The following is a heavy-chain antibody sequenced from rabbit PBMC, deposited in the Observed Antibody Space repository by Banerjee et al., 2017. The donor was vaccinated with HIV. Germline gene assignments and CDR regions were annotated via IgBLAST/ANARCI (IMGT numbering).Heavy chain of an antibody. V-gene: IGHV1S40*01. CDR3: ARALWDGWGDYAL. CDR1: GFSLISGHD. J-gene: IGHJ6*01. Sequence: QSLEESGGGLVQPGASLTLTCKASGFSLISGHDMCWVRQAPGKGLEWVACIFGGSSGSTYYASWAKGRFTISRTSSTTVTLQMTSLTAADTATYFCARALWDGWGDYALWGPGTLVTVS. CDR2: IFGGSSGST. D-gene: IGHD4-1*01.